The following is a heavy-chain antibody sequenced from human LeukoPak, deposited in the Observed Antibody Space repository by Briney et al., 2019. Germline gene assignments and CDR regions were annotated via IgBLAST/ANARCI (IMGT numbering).Heavy chain of an antibody. D-gene: IGHD2-2*01. CDR1: GGTFSSYA. J-gene: IGHJ4*02. CDR3: ARYAREAGEGCSSTSCLPPYFDY. CDR2: IIPIFGTA. V-gene: IGHV1-69*13. Sequence: SVKVSCKASGGTFSSYAISWVRQAPGQGLEWMGGIIPIFGTANYAQKFQGRVTITADESTSTAYMELSSLRSEDTAVYYCARYAREAGEGCSSTSCLPPYFDYWGQGTLVTVSP.